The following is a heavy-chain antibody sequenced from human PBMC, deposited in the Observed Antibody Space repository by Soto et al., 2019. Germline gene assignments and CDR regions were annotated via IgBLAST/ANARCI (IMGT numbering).Heavy chain of an antibody. D-gene: IGHD3-16*01. CDR3: TRQGRGQGRDYLDNTVDSAAIDQ. CDR2: IRSKTHTHAT. J-gene: IGHJ4*02. Sequence: EVQLGESGGGVVQPGGSLKLSCAASGFSFSGSAMHWVRQASGKGLEWVGRIRSKTHTHATAYAAAVEGRCTISRDESTNTAYLQMNSLKTEDTAVYYCTRQGRGQGRDYLDNTVDSAAIDQWGQGTLVTVSS. CDR1: GFSFSGSA. V-gene: IGHV3-73*02.